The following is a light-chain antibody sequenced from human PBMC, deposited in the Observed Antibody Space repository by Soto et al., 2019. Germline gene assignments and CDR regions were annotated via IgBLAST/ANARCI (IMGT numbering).Light chain of an antibody. Sequence: EIVMTQSPATLSVSPGERATLSCRASQSVSSNLAWYQQKPGQAPRLLIYGASTRAIGIPARCSGSGAGTEVTLTISSLQSEDFAVDYGKQDNNWPPWTFGQRTKVEIK. CDR1: QSVSSN. V-gene: IGKV3-15*01. CDR3: KQDNNWPPWT. J-gene: IGKJ1*01. CDR2: GAS.